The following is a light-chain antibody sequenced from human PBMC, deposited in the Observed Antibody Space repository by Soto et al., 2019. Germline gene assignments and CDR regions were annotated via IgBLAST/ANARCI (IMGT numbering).Light chain of an antibody. CDR1: SGSVSTCHF. V-gene: IGLV8-61*01. CDR2: GTK. J-gene: IGLJ3*02. CDR3: VLYVGSGIWV. Sequence: QTVVTQEPSFSVSPGGTVTLTCGLSSGSVSTCHFPNWYQQTPGQPPRTLIYGTKTRSSGVPDRFSGSILGIRAALTITGAQADDESDYYCVLYVGSGIWVFGGGTKVTVL.